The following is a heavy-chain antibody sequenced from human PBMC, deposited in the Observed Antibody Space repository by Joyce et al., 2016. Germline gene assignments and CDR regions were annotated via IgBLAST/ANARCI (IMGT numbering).Heavy chain of an antibody. CDR2: ISASSGNI. J-gene: IGHJ4*02. Sequence: EVQLVESGGGLVHPGGSLRLSCAASGFSFNTYSISWVRQAPGKGLEWLSYISASSGNIYYADSVKGRFTISRDNAKNSVYLQMNSLRDEDTAVYYCARVGRTGYTCDYWGQGTLVTVSS. D-gene: IGHD5-24*01. CDR1: GFSFNTYS. V-gene: IGHV3-48*02. CDR3: ARVGRTGYTCDY.